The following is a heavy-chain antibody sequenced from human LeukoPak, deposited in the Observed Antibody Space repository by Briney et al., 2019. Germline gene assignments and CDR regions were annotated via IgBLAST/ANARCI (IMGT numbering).Heavy chain of an antibody. CDR3: ASWVPFGRHTKYYFDY. CDR1: GGSISSSSYY. Sequence: SETLSLTCTVSGGSISSSSYYWGWIRQPPGKGLEWIGSIYYSGSTYYNPSLKSRVTISVHTSKNQFSVKLSSVTAADTAVYYCASWVPFGRHTKYYFDYWGQGTLVTVSS. CDR2: IYYSGST. V-gene: IGHV4-39*01. D-gene: IGHD3-10*01. J-gene: IGHJ4*02.